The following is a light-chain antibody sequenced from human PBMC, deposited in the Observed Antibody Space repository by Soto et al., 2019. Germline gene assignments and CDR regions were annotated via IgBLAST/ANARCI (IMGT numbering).Light chain of an antibody. CDR2: SNN. CDR3: AAWDYSLTGPV. V-gene: IGLV1-44*01. J-gene: IGLJ3*02. Sequence: QLVLTQPPSASGTPGQRVTISCSGSSSNFGSNSVSWYQHLPGTAPRLLIYSNNQRPSGLPDRFSGSKSGTSASLAISGLQAEDEAEYYCAAWDYSLTGPVFGGGTKLTVL. CDR1: SSNFGSNS.